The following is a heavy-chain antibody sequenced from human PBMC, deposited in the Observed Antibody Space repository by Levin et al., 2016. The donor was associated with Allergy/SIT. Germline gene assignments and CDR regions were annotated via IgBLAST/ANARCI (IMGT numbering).Heavy chain of an antibody. CDR3: ATYRIVGASIGY. J-gene: IGHJ4*02. D-gene: IGHD1-26*01. Sequence: ASVKVSCKASGYTFTSYGITWVRQAPGQGLEWMGWISVYNGNTKYTQNLQGRLTMTTDTSTSTAYMELRSLRSDDTAVYYCATYRIVGASIGYWGQGTLVTVSS. CDR1: GYTFTSYG. CDR2: ISVYNGNT. V-gene: IGHV1-18*04.